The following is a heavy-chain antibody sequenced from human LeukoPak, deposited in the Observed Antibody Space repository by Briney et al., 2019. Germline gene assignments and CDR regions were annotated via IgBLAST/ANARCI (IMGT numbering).Heavy chain of an antibody. V-gene: IGHV3-23*01. J-gene: IGHJ4*02. D-gene: IGHD4-17*01. CDR3: AKETDYGDYFDY. CDR2: ISGSGGST. CDR1: GFTFSSYA. Sequence: GGSLRLSCAASGFTFSSYAMSWVRQAPGKGLEGVSAISGSGGSTYYADSVEGRFTISRDNSKNTLYLQMNSLRAEDTAVYYCAKETDYGDYFDYWGQGTLVTVSS.